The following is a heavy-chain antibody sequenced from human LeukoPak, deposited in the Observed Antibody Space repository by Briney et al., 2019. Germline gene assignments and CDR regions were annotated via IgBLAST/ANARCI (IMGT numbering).Heavy chain of an antibody. CDR1: GFTFSSYG. Sequence: SGGSLRLSCAASGFTFSSYGMHWVRQAPGKGLEWVAFIHYGGSNKDYADSVKGRFTISRDNSKNTLYLQMDSLRAEDTAVYYCAKDREYGDFRRFDYWGQRTLVTVSS. CDR2: IHYGGSNK. J-gene: IGHJ4*02. CDR3: AKDREYGDFRRFDY. V-gene: IGHV3-30*02. D-gene: IGHD4-17*01.